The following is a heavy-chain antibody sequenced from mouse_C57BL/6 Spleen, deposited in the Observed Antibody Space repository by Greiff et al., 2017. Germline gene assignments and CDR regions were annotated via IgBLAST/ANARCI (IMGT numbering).Heavy chain of an antibody. Sequence: EVQLQQSGPELVKPGASVKISCKASGYTFTDYYMNWVKQSHGQSLEWIGDINPNNGGTNYNQKFKGKATLTVDKSSSTAYMELRSLTSEDSAVYYCARRLDGFYAMDYWGQGTSVTVSS. D-gene: IGHD2-3*01. CDR2: INPNNGGT. CDR3: ARRLDGFYAMDY. V-gene: IGHV1-26*01. CDR1: GYTFTDYY. J-gene: IGHJ4*01.